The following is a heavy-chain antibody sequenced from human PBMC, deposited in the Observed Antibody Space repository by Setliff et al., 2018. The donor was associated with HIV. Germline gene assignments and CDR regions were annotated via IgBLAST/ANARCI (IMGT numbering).Heavy chain of an antibody. CDR3: ARVRCSGANCFNWFDF. J-gene: IGHJ5*01. Sequence: ASVKVSCKASEYTFTLYGIHWVRQAPGQRPEWVGWINAGSGNTRYSQKFQDRLTITRDTSARTVYMELSSLKSEDTAVYYCARVRCSGANCFNWFDFWGQGTPVTVSS. V-gene: IGHV1-3*01. CDR2: INAGSGNT. D-gene: IGHD2-15*01. CDR1: EYTFTLYG.